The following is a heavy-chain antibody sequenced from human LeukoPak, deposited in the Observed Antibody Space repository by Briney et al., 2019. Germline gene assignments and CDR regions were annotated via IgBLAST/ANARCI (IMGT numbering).Heavy chain of an antibody. V-gene: IGHV3-23*01. Sequence: PGGSLRLSCAASGFTFSSYGMSWVRQAPGKGLEWVSAISGSGGSTYYADSVKGRFTISRDNSKNTLYLQMNSLRAEDTAVYYCAKDGYSSGFPNWFDPWGQGTLVTVSS. CDR3: AKDGYSSGFPNWFDP. J-gene: IGHJ5*02. CDR2: ISGSGGST. D-gene: IGHD6-19*01. CDR1: GFTFSSYG.